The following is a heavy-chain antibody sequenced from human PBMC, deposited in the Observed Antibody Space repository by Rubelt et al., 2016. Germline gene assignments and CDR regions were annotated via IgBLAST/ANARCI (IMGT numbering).Heavy chain of an antibody. CDR1: GFTFSSYG. CDR3: ARATGVGATDY. CDR2: IWYDGSNK. Sequence: QVQLVESGGGVVQPGRSLRLSCAASGFTFSSYGMHWVRQAPGKGLEWVAVIWYDGSNKYYADSVKGQFTISRDNSKNTLYLQMDSLRAEDTAVYYCARATGVGATDYWGQGTLVTVSS. J-gene: IGHJ4*02. V-gene: IGHV3-33*01. D-gene: IGHD1-26*01.